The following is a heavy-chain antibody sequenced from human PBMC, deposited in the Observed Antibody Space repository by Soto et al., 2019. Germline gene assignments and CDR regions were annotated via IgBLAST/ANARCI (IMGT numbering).Heavy chain of an antibody. CDR1: GYTFSSYG. V-gene: IGHV1-18*01. CDR3: ARDPYSWNDGGDY. Sequence: QVQLVQSGAEVKKPGASVKVSCKASGYTFSSYGINWVRQAPGQGREWMGWISAYNGNTHYAQNLQGRVTLTTDTSTSTAYMELRSLRSDDTAVYYCARDPYSWNDGGDYWGQGTLVTVSS. J-gene: IGHJ4*02. D-gene: IGHD1-1*01. CDR2: ISAYNGNT.